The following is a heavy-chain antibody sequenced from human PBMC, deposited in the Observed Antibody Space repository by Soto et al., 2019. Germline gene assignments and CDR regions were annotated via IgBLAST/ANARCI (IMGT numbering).Heavy chain of an antibody. V-gene: IGHV3-11*01. D-gene: IGHD5-18*01. J-gene: IGHJ4*02. Sequence: GGSLILSCAASGFTSSDYYMSWIRQVPGKGLEWVSYISDSGSTIYHADSVRGRFTISRDNAKNSLYLQMNSLRAEDTAVYYCAKGGYNYGFLFDCWGQGTLVTVSS. CDR3: AKGGYNYGFLFDC. CDR2: ISDSGSTI. CDR1: GFTSSDYY.